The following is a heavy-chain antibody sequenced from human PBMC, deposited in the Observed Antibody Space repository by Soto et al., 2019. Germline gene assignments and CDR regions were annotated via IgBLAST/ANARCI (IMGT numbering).Heavy chain of an antibody. Sequence: SETLSLTCAVYGGSFSGYYWSWIRQPPGKGLEWIGEINHSGSTNYNPSLKSRVTISVDTSKNQFSLKLSSVTAADTAVYYCARGRRAYYYGSGSYYRTGVNWFDPWGQGTLVTVSS. CDR1: GGSFSGYY. CDR2: INHSGST. CDR3: ARGRRAYYYGSGSYYRTGVNWFDP. D-gene: IGHD3-10*01. V-gene: IGHV4-34*01. J-gene: IGHJ5*02.